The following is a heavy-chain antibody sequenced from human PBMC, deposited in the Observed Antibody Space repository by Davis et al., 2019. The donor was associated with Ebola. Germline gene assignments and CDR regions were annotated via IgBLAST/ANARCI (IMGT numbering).Heavy chain of an antibody. CDR3: ARGSLWWGDSSGYYFDY. CDR1: GGSISSYY. V-gene: IGHV4-59*12. D-gene: IGHD3-22*01. J-gene: IGHJ4*02. Sequence: MPSETLSLTCTVSGGSISSYYWSWIRQLPGKGLEWIGYIYYSGSTNYNPSLKSRVTISVDTSKNQFSLKLSSVTAADTAVYYCARGSLWWGDSSGYYFDYWGQGTLVTVSS. CDR2: IYYSGST.